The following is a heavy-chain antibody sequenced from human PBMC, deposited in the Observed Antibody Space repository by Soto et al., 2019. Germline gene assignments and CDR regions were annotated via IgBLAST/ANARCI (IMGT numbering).Heavy chain of an antibody. V-gene: IGHV4-31*03. CDR3: ARTRGSSFFDY. Sequence: LPLTCNVSGGSISTANYYWSWFRQRPGKGLEWIGYIFYSGTTYTYYNLSLKSRLFMSLDTSKNTLTLWMTSVTAADTAVYYCARTRGSSFFDYWGQGTLVTVSS. CDR2: IFYSGTT. J-gene: IGHJ4*02. D-gene: IGHD2-15*01. CDR1: GGSISTANYY.